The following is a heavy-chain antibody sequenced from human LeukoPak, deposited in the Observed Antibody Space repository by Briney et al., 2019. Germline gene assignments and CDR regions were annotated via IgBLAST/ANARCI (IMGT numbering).Heavy chain of an antibody. V-gene: IGHV3-23*01. J-gene: IGHJ4*02. CDR2: FSGGDGQT. CDR3: ARGIYWSLDS. Sequence: GGSLRLSCAISGFIFNTYGMNWVRQTPGKGLEWVSAFSGGDGQTFYADSVKGRFTISRDSSRNTVSLQMNSLRVEDTAVYYCARGIYWSLDSWGQGTLVTVSS. CDR1: GFIFNTYG. D-gene: IGHD1-1*01.